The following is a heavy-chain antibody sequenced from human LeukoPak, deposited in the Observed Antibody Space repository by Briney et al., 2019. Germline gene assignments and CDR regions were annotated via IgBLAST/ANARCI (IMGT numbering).Heavy chain of an antibody. CDR1: GGTFSSYA. J-gene: IGHJ4*02. CDR2: IIPIFGTA. D-gene: IGHD2-2*01. V-gene: IGHV1-69*06. Sequence: SVKVSCKASGGTFSSYAISWVRQAPGQGLEWTGGIIPIFGTANYAQKFQGRVTITADKSTSTAYMELSSLRSEDTAVYYCARKCSSTSCSYFDYWGQGTLVTVSS. CDR3: ARKCSSTSCSYFDY.